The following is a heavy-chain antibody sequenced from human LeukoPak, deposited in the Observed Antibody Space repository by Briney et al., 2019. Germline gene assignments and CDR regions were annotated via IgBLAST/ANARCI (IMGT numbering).Heavy chain of an antibody. V-gene: IGHV4-34*01. CDR3: ARDENYFDY. J-gene: IGHJ4*02. CDR2: INHSGST. Sequence: SSETLSLTCAVYGGSFSGYYWSWIRQPPGKGLEWIGEINHSGSTNYNPSLKSRVTISVDTSKNQFSLKLSSVTAADTAVYYCARDENYFDYWGQGTLVTVSS. CDR1: GGSFSGYY.